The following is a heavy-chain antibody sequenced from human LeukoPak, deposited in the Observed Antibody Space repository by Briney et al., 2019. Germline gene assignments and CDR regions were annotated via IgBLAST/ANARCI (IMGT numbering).Heavy chain of an antibody. CDR1: GYSISSGYY. CDR2: IYHSGST. Sequence: SETLSLTCAVSGYSISSGYYWGWIRQPPGKGLGWIGSIYHSGSTYYNPSLKSRVTISVDTSKNQFSLKLSSVTAADSAVYYCAKINSRGWQKSFDYWGQGTLVTVSS. CDR3: AKINSRGWQKSFDY. V-gene: IGHV4-38-2*01. J-gene: IGHJ4*02. D-gene: IGHD6-19*01.